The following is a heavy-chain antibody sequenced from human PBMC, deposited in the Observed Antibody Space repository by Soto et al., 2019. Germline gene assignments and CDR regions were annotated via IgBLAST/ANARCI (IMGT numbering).Heavy chain of an antibody. CDR3: ARQESPYYDFRSGYYKPAYYYGMEV. V-gene: IGHV5-51*01. D-gene: IGHD3-3*01. CDR2: IYPGDSDT. J-gene: IGHJ6*02. CDR1: GYSFTSYW. Sequence: GESLKISCKGSGYSFTSYWIGWVRQMPGKGLEWMGIIYPGDSDTRYSPSFQGQVTISADKSISTAYLQWSSLKASDTAMYYCARQESPYYDFRSGYYKPAYYYGMEVWGQGTTVTVSS.